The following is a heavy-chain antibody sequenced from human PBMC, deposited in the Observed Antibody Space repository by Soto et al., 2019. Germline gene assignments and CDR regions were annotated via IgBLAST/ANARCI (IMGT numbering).Heavy chain of an antibody. Sequence: PGGSLRLSCAASGFTFSSYAMSWVRQAPGKGLEWVSAISGSGGSTYYADSVKGRFTISRDNSKNTLYLQMNSLRAEDTAVYYCAKVYCISTSCLAHTSPRYYYGMDVWGQGTTVTVSS. CDR2: ISGSGGST. J-gene: IGHJ6*02. V-gene: IGHV3-23*01. D-gene: IGHD2-2*01. CDR3: AKVYCISTSCLAHTSPRYYYGMDV. CDR1: GFTFSSYA.